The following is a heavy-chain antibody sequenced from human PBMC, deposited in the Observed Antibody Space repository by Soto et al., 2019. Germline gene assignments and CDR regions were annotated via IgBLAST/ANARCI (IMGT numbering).Heavy chain of an antibody. D-gene: IGHD2-15*01. J-gene: IGHJ4*02. V-gene: IGHV3-23*01. CDR2: ISASGGST. Sequence: EVQLLESGGHLVQPGGSLRLSCAASGFTFSNFAMSWVRQAPGKGLEWVSGISASGGSTNYADSVRGRFTISRDNSENTLFLEMNSLRGEDTAVSYCAKALVVVAPASKFDDWSQGTLVTVSS. CDR1: GFTFSNFA. CDR3: AKALVVVAPASKFDD.